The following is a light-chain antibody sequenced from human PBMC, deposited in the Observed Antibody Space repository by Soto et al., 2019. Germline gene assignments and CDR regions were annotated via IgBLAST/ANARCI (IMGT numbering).Light chain of an antibody. CDR3: QHYNSYSIT. CDR1: QSISTW. J-gene: IGKJ5*01. V-gene: IGKV1-5*01. Sequence: DIQMTQSPSTLSASVGDRVTITCRASQSISTWLAWYQQKPGKAPKLLIYDASSLESGVPSRFSGSGSGTEFHLTISSLQPDDFAAYYCQHYNSYSITFGQGTRLEIK. CDR2: DAS.